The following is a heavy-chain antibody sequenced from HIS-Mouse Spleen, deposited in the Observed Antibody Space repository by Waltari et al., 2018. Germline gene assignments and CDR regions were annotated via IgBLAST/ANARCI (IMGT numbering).Heavy chain of an antibody. CDR1: GGSISSSSYY. J-gene: IGHJ4*02. CDR2: IYYGGRT. CDR3: ARQRAAAGLYFDY. V-gene: IGHV4-39*01. Sequence: QMQLQESGPGLVKPSETLSLTCTVSGGSISSSSYYWGWIRQPPGKGLEWIGSIYYGGRTYYNPSLKSRVTISVDTSKNQFSLKLSSVTAADTAVYYCARQRAAAGLYFDYWGQGTLVTVSS. D-gene: IGHD6-13*01.